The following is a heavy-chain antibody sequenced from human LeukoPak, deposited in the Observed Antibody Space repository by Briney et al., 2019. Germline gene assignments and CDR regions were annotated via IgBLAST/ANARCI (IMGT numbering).Heavy chain of an antibody. V-gene: IGHV3-30*03. CDR2: ISRDGSSE. J-gene: IGHJ4*02. D-gene: IGHD3-3*01. CDR3: ASRFEWLSSFDY. Sequence: GGSLRLSCAASGFTFSNYAMHWVRQAPGKGLEWVALISRDGSSEYYGDSMKGRFTISRDNSRNTFYLQMNSLRAEDTAVYYCASRFEWLSSFDYWGQGTLVTVSS. CDR1: GFTFSNYA.